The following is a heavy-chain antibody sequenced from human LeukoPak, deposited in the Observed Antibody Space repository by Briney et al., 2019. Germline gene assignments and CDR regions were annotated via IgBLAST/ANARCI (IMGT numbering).Heavy chain of an antibody. V-gene: IGHV7-4-1*02. J-gene: IGHJ4*02. Sequence: ASVKVSCKASGYTFTSYAMNWVRQAPGQGLEWMGWINTNTGNPTYAQGFTGRFVFSLDTSVSTAYLQISSLKAEDTAVYHCASSEGSLAYCGGDCKSYFDYWGQGTLVTVSS. D-gene: IGHD2-21*02. CDR1: GYTFTSYA. CDR2: INTNTGNP. CDR3: ASSEGSLAYCGGDCKSYFDY.